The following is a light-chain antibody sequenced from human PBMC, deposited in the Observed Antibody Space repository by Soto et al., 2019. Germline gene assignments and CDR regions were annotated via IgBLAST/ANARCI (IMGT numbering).Light chain of an antibody. V-gene: IGLV1-51*01. CDR3: GTWDSSMSAGV. CDR1: ISNIVNNY. Sequence: QSVLTHPPSVSSAPGQKFTISFSGSISNIVNNYVSWYQQLPGTAPKLLIYDNNKRPSGIPDRFSGSKSGTSATLGITGLQTGDEADYYCGTWDSSMSAGVFGTGTKVTVL. J-gene: IGLJ1*01. CDR2: DNN.